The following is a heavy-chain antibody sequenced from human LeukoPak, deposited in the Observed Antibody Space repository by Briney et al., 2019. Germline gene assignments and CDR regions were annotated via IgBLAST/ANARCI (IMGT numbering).Heavy chain of an antibody. CDR1: GGTFSTYA. CDR2: IIPIFGTT. J-gene: IGHJ4*02. D-gene: IGHD3-10*02. Sequence: ASVKVSCKTFGGTFSTYAISWVRQAPGQGLEWMGGIIPIFGTTNYAQKFQGRVTITADEFTSTAYMELSSLRSEDTAVYYCARDGTMSTRAPGGVPDYWGQGTLVTVSS. V-gene: IGHV1-69*13. CDR3: ARDGTMSTRAPGGVPDY.